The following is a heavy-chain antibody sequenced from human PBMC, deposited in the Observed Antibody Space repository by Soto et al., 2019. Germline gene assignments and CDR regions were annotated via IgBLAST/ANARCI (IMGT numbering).Heavy chain of an antibody. J-gene: IGHJ6*03. CDR2: IKQDGSEK. CDR1: GVTFSSYG. V-gene: IGHV3-7*01. CDR3: ARAGVYYYYYYMDV. Sequence: QPGGSLRLSFAASGVTFSSYGMTWVRQASGKGLEWVANIKQDGSEKYYVDSVKGRFTISRDNAKNSLYLQMNSLRAEDTAVYYCARAGVYYYYYYMDVWGKGT.